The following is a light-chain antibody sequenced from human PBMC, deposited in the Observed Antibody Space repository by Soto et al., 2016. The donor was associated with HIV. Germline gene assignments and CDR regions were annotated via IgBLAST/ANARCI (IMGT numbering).Light chain of an antibody. CDR3: QQSYSNILYT. CDR2: RAS. J-gene: IGKJ2*01. CDR1: QDISNY. V-gene: IGKV1-39*01. Sequence: DIQMTQSPSSLSASVGDRVTITCQASQDISNYLNWYQHKPGKAPKLLIYRASSLESGVPSRFSGSGSGTDFTLTISSLQPEDFATYYCQQSYSNILYTFGQGTKLEIK.